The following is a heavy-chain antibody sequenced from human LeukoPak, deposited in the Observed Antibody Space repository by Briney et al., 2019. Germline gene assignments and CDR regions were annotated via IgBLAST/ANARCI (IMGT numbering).Heavy chain of an antibody. CDR2: INHSGST. CDR1: GGSFSGYY. J-gene: IGHJ4*02. CDR3: ARGRPSVY. Sequence: SETLSLTCAVYGGSFSGYYWSWIRQPPGKGPEWIGEINHSGSTNYNPSLKSRVTISVDTSKNQFSLKLSSVTAADTAVYYCARGRPSVYWGQGTLVTVSS. V-gene: IGHV4-34*01.